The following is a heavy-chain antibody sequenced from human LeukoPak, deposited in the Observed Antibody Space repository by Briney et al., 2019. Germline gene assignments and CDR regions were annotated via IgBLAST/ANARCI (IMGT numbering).Heavy chain of an antibody. V-gene: IGHV4-59*01. CDR3: ARWDCSSGTCYYLDY. D-gene: IGHD2-15*01. J-gene: IGHJ4*02. CDR2: IYYTGKT. Sequence: SETLSLTCSVSGGSINNYYWGWIRRPPGRGPEYIGHIYYTGKTDYNPSFKSRVTMSVDTSKNQLSLKLHFLTAADTAVYYCARWDCSSGTCYYLDYWGQGTLVIVSS. CDR1: GGSINNYY.